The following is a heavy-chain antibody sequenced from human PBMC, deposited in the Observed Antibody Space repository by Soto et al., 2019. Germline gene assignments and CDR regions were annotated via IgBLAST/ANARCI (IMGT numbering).Heavy chain of an antibody. CDR3: ARANLSTVTTLTYYYYGMDV. CDR2: IYYSGST. Sequence: SETLSLTCTVSGGSISSGGYYWSWIRQHPGKGLEWIGYIYYSGSTYYNPSLKSRVTISVDTSKNQFSLKLSSVTAADTAVYYCARANLSTVTTLTYYYYGMDVWGQGTTVTVSS. V-gene: IGHV4-31*03. CDR1: GGSISSGGYY. D-gene: IGHD4-4*01. J-gene: IGHJ6*02.